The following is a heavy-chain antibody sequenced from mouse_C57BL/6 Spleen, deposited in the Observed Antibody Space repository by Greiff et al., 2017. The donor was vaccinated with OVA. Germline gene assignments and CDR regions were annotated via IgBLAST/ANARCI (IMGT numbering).Heavy chain of an antibody. V-gene: IGHV1-80*01. CDR2: IYPGDGDP. CDR3: ARLPMDY. CDR1: GYAFSSYW. J-gene: IGHJ4*01. Sequence: QVQLQQSGAELVKPGASVKISCKASGYAFSSYWMNWVTQRPGKGLEWIGQIYPGDGDPNYNGKFKGKATLTADKSSSTAYMQLSSLTSEDSAVYFCARLPMDYWGQGTSVTVSS.